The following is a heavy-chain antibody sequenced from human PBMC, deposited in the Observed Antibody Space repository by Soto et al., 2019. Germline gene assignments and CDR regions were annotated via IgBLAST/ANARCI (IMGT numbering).Heavy chain of an antibody. V-gene: IGHV1-8*01. CDR2: MNPNSGNT. J-gene: IGHJ6*02. Sequence: QVQLVQSGAEVKKPGASVKVSCKASGYTFTSYDINWVRQATGQGLEWMGWMNPNSGNTGYAQKFQGRVTMTRNTTISTAYMELISMRCEETAVYYCARRNYYCSGSYYYYYYYYGMDVWGQGTTVTVSS. CDR3: ARRNYYCSGSYYYYYYYYGMDV. CDR1: GYTFTSYD. D-gene: IGHD3-10*01.